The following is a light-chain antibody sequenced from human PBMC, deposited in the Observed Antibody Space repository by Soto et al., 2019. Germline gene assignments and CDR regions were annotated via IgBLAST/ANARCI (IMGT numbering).Light chain of an antibody. V-gene: IGKV3D-20*02. CDR1: QSVSSSF. J-gene: IGKJ5*01. CDR2: DAS. CDR3: QQRSNWPSIT. Sequence: IVLTQSPGTLSLSPGERATLSCRATQSVSSSFLAWYQQRPGQAPRLLIYDASNRATGIPARFSGSGSGTDFTLTISSLEPEDFAVYHCQQRSNWPSITFGQGTRLEIK.